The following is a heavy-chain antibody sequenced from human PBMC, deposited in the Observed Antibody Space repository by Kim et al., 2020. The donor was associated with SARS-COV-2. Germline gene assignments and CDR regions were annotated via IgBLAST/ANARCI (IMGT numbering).Heavy chain of an antibody. V-gene: IGHV3-23*01. D-gene: IGHD3-3*01. CDR1: GFTFSSYA. CDR2: ISGSGGST. Sequence: GGSLRLSCAASGFTFSSYAMSWVRQAPGKGLEWVSAISGSGGSTYYADSVKGRFTISRDNSKNTLYLQMNSLRAEDTAVYYCAKGLTIFGVVIAHAEYFQHWGQGTLVTVSS. J-gene: IGHJ1*01. CDR3: AKGLTIFGVVIAHAEYFQH.